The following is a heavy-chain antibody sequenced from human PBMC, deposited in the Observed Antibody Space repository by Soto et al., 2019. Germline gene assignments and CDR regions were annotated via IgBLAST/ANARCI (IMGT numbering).Heavy chain of an antibody. V-gene: IGHV3-15*07. CDR3: TTLSITIFGVVLMDV. J-gene: IGHJ6*02. Sequence: RLSCAASGFTFSNAWMNWARQAPGKGLEWVGRIKSKTDGGTTDYAAPVKGRFTISRDDSKNTLYLQMNSLKTEDTAVYYCTTLSITIFGVVLMDVWGQGTTVTAP. CDR2: IKSKTDGGTT. CDR1: GFTFSNAW. D-gene: IGHD3-3*01.